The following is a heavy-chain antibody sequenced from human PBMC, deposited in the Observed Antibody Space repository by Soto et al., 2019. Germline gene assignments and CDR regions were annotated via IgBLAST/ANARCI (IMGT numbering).Heavy chain of an antibody. CDR3: ASSSFYYYYGMDV. CDR1: GGSISSGDYY. CDR2: IYYSGST. V-gene: IGHV4-30-4*01. D-gene: IGHD6-13*01. Sequence: SETLSLTCTVSGGSISSGDYYWSWIRQPPGKGLEWIGYIYYSGSTYYNPSLKSRVTISVDTSKNQFSLKLSSVTAADTAVYYCASSSFYYYYGMDVWGQGTTVTVSS. J-gene: IGHJ6*02.